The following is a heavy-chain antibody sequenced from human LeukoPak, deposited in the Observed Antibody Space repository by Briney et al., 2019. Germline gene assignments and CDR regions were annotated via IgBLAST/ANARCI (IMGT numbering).Heavy chain of an antibody. CDR2: IYYSGST. J-gene: IGHJ4*02. V-gene: IGHV4-39*07. Sequence: SETLSLTCTVSGGSISSSSYYWGWIRQPTGKGLEWIGSIYYSGSTYYNPSLKSRVTISVDTSKNQFSLKLSTVTAADTAVYYCARELNMAPFDYWGQGTLVTVSS. D-gene: IGHD4/OR15-4a*01. CDR3: ARELNMAPFDY. CDR1: GGSISSSSYY.